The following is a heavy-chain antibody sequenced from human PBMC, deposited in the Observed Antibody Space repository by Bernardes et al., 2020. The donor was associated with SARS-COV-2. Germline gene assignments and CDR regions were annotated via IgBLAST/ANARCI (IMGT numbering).Heavy chain of an antibody. CDR1: GFAFRSST. J-gene: IGHJ4*02. CDR2: ISGSGAGT. Sequence: GGSLRLSCAASGFAFRSSTMIWVRQAPGTGLEWVSGISGSGAGTYYADSVKDRFTISRDNSKNTLYLQMNSLRAEDTAIYYCAKSLNYYGSGRNSWGQGTMVTGSS. D-gene: IGHD3-10*01. V-gene: IGHV3-23*01. CDR3: AKSLNYYGSGRNS.